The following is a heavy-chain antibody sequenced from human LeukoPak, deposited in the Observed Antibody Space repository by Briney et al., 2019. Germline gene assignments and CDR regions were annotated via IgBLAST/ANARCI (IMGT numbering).Heavy chain of an antibody. V-gene: IGHV1-46*01. CDR2: INPSGGST. J-gene: IGHJ4*02. CDR1: GYTFTSYY. D-gene: IGHD2-21*02. CDR3: ARDWGLAYCGGDRYRSLGY. Sequence: ASVKVSCKASGYTFTSYYMHWVRQAPGQGLEWMGIINPSGGSTSYAQKFQGRVTMTRDMSTSTVYMELSSLRSEDTAVYYCARDWGLAYCGGDRYRSLGYWGQGTLVTVSS.